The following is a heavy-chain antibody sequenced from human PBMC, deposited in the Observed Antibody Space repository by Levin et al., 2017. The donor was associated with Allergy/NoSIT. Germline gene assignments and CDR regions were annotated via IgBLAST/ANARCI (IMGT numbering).Heavy chain of an antibody. Sequence: GGSLRLSCSASGFTFSDHHMDWVRQAPGKGLEWVGRSSNKGNSYTTHYAASVKGRFTISRDYSESSLNLQMDSLKTEDTAVYYCARDSLRYNFDYWGQGTLVTVSS. CDR3: ARDSLRYNFDY. D-gene: IGHD5-24*01. V-gene: IGHV3-72*01. J-gene: IGHJ4*02. CDR1: GFTFSDHH. CDR2: SSNKGNSYTT.